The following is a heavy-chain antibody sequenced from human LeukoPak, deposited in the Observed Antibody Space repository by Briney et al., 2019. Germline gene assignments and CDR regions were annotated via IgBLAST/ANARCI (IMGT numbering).Heavy chain of an antibody. CDR3: ARDNYYSIDY. D-gene: IGHD1-26*01. CDR2: INSDGTST. Sequence: GALRLSCGASGFTFSRTWMHWVRQAPGKRLVCVSRINSDGTSTVYADSVKGRFTISRDNAKNTVYLQMSGLGVDDTAVYYCARDNYYSIDYWGQGTLVTVSS. J-gene: IGHJ4*02. CDR1: GFTFSRTW. V-gene: IGHV3-74*01.